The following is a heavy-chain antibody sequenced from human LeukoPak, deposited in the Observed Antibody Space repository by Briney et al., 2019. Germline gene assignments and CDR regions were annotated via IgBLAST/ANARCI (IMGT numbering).Heavy chain of an antibody. V-gene: IGHV4-30-4*01. CDR1: GGSISNDDNY. J-gene: IGHJ4*02. CDR2: IYYSGKT. D-gene: IGHD3-10*01. Sequence: SQPLSLTCTVSGGSISNDDNYWTWIRPPPGQVLQWIGFIYYSGKTEYNPSLTSRVTMSVDTSKNQFSLKLRSVTAADTAVYYCARLAVGDWFDYWGQGTLVTVSS. CDR3: ARLAVGDWFDY.